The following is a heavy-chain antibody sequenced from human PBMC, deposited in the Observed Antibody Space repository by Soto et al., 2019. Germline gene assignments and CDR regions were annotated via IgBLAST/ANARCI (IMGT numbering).Heavy chain of an antibody. J-gene: IGHJ4*02. CDR3: ARVIVVVKVFDY. CDR2: IYYSGST. CDR1: GGSISSSSYY. V-gene: IGHV4-39*01. D-gene: IGHD3-22*01. Sequence: QLQLQESGPGLVKPSETLSLTCTVSGGSISSSSYYWGWIRQPPGKGLEWIGSIYYSGSTSYNPSLKSRVTIPVDTSKNQFSPKLSSVTAADTAVYYCARVIVVVKVFDYWGQGTLVTVSS.